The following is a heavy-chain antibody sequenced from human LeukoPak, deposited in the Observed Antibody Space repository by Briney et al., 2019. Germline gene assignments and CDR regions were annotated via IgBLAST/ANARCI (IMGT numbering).Heavy chain of an antibody. D-gene: IGHD2-2*01. J-gene: IGHJ2*01. CDR3: ARDRPEDIVVVPAAIRYFDL. CDR1: GGSISSYY. Sequence: PSETLSLTCTVSGGSISSYYWSWIRQPAGKGLEWIGRIYTSGSTNYNPSLKSRVTMSVDTSKNQFSLKLSSVTAADTAVYYCARDRPEDIVVVPAAIRYFDLWGRGTLVTVSS. CDR2: IYTSGST. V-gene: IGHV4-4*07.